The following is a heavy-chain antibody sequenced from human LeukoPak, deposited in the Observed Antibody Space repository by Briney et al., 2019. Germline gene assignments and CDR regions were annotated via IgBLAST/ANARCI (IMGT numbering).Heavy chain of an antibody. V-gene: IGHV4-31*03. CDR3: ARETRSGYYYDLDY. CDR2: IYYSGST. CDR1: GGSISSGGYY. Sequence: SETLSLTCTVSGGSISSGGYYWSWIRQRPGKGLEWIGYIYYSGSTYYNPSLKSRVTISVDTSKNQFSLKLSSVTAADTAVYYCARETRSGYYYDLDYWGQGTLVTVSS. D-gene: IGHD3-22*01. J-gene: IGHJ4*02.